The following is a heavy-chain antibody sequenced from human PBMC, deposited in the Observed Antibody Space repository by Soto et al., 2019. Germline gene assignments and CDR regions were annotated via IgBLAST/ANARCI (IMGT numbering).Heavy chain of an antibody. CDR2: IKSDGTTA. Sequence: QVKLVESGGGVVQPGRSRRLSCVTSGFTFRSYGMHWVRQSPDKGREWVAVIKSDGTTADYIESVKGRFFISRDNSKKTVYLQMNNLRPEDTGIYYCAKPRSSLEWPPFDPWGQGTLVTVSS. CDR3: AKPRSSLEWPPFDP. V-gene: IGHV3-30-3*02. CDR1: GFTFRSYG. D-gene: IGHD3-3*01. J-gene: IGHJ5*02.